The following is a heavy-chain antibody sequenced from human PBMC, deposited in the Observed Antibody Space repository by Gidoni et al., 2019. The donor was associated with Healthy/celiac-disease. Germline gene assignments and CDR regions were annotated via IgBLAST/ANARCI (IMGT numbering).Heavy chain of an antibody. CDR3: AREAEAQLLWNWFDP. D-gene: IGHD2-2*01. J-gene: IGHJ5*02. Sequence: QVQLQESRPGLVKLSETLSLTCTVSGGSISSYYWSWIRQPAGKGLEWIGRIYTSGSTNYNPSLKSRVTMSVDTSKNQFSLKLSSVTAADTAVYYCAREAEAQLLWNWFDPWGQGTLVTVSS. CDR2: IYTSGST. V-gene: IGHV4-4*07. CDR1: GGSISSYY.